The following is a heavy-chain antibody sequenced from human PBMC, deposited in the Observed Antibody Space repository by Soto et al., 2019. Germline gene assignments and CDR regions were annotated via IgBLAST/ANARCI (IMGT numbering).Heavy chain of an antibody. CDR3: ARDDAFDNENGFDM. J-gene: IGHJ3*02. CDR2: IVSDGSAI. V-gene: IGHV3-33*01. D-gene: IGHD3-3*02. CDR1: GFPFSFYG. Sequence: SGGSLRLSCAVSGFPFSFYGFHWVRQSPGKGLEWLGVIVSDGSAIYHADSLEGRFFISRDNSKDIPYLQMNSLRVEDTAVYYCARDDAFDNENGFDMWGQGTMVTVSS.